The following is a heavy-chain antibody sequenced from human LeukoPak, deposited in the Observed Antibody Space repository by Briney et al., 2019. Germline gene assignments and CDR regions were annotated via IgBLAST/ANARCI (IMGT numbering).Heavy chain of an antibody. D-gene: IGHD6-13*01. CDR2: IKNDGAVK. CDR1: GFTVSGNY. Sequence: GGSLRLSCAASGFTVSGNYMSWVRQAPGKGLEWVANIKNDGAVKNYVDSVKGRFTISRDNAKNSLYLQMNSLRAEDTAVYYCAKDSYSKGDFWGQGVLVTVSS. CDR3: AKDSYSKGDF. J-gene: IGHJ4*02. V-gene: IGHV3-7*01.